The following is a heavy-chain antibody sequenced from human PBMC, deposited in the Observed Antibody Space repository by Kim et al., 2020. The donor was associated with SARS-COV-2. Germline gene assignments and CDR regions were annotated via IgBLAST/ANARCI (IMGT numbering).Heavy chain of an antibody. CDR1: GFTFSTYG. V-gene: IGHV3-30*18. CDR2: ISYEGSNK. D-gene: IGHD3-10*01. Sequence: GGSLRLSCAASGFTFSTYGMHWVRQAPGKGLEWVAVISYEGSNKYHADSVQGRFTISRDNSKNTLYLQMNSLRVEDTAVYYCAKDGLNYYGSGRSDYFDCWGLGTLVTVSS. J-gene: IGHJ4*02. CDR3: AKDGLNYYGSGRSDYFDC.